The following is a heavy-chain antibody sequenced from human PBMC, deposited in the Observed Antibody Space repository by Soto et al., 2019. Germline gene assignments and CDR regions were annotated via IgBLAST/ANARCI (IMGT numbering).Heavy chain of an antibody. CDR3: AKGSYLDY. CDR2: ISGSDGKT. Sequence: DVRLAESGGGLVQPGGSLRLSCTTSGFSFASFAMTWVRQAPGKGLEWVATISGSDGKTYYADSVKGRFSITRDTSRNTLYLQINSLRADDTAIYYCAKGSYLDYWGQGTRVTVSS. V-gene: IGHV3-23*04. J-gene: IGHJ4*02. CDR1: GFSFASFA. D-gene: IGHD3-10*01.